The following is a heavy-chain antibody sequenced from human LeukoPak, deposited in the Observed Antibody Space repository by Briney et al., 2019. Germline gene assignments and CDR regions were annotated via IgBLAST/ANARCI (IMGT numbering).Heavy chain of an antibody. V-gene: IGHV3-30*18. CDR3: AKDRRPSIVGATGYFQH. J-gene: IGHJ1*01. CDR2: MSYDGSDK. Sequence: GGSLRLSCAASGFSLSSYGMHWVRQAPGKGLEWVAVMSYDGSDKYYADSVKGRFTISRDNSKNTLYLQMNSLRAEDTAVYYCAKDRRPSIVGATGYFQHWGQGTLVTVSS. CDR1: GFSLSSYG. D-gene: IGHD1-26*01.